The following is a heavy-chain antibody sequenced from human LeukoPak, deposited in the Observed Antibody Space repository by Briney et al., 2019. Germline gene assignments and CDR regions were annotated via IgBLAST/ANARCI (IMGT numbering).Heavy chain of an antibody. V-gene: IGHV3-23*01. CDR3: AKGDILTGYTY. J-gene: IGHJ4*02. CDR2: ISGSGGST. Sequence: GGSLRLSCAASGFTFSSYAMSWVRQAPGKGLEWASAISGSGGSTYYADSVKGRFTISRDNSKNTLYLRMNSLRAEDTAVYYCAKGDILTGYTYWGQGTLVTVSS. D-gene: IGHD3-9*01. CDR1: GFTFSSYA.